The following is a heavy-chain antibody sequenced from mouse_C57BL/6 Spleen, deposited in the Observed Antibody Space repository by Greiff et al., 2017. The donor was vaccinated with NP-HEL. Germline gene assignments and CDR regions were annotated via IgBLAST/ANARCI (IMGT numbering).Heavy chain of an antibody. Sequence: QVQLKQSGAELARPGASVKMSCKASGYTFTSYTMHWVKQRPGQGLEWIGYINPSSGYTKYNQKFKDKATLTADKSSSTAYMQLSSLTSEDSAVYYCARGDYYGSPHLDYWGQGTTLTVSS. V-gene: IGHV1-4*01. CDR3: ARGDYYGSPHLDY. CDR2: INPSSGYT. CDR1: GYTFTSYT. D-gene: IGHD1-1*01. J-gene: IGHJ2*01.